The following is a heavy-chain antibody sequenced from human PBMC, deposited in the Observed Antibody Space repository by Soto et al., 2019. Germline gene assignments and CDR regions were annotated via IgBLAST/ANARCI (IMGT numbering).Heavy chain of an antibody. D-gene: IGHD3-22*01. J-gene: IGHJ5*02. CDR2: IYTSGST. CDR3: ARVPSVYDSSGYWYNWFDP. Sequence: SETLSLTTTVSGGSISSYYWSWIRQPAGKGLEWIGRIYTSGSTNYNPSLKSRVTMSVDTSKNQFSLKLSSVTAADTAVYYCARVPSVYDSSGYWYNWFDPWGQGTLVTVSS. V-gene: IGHV4-4*07. CDR1: GGSISSYY.